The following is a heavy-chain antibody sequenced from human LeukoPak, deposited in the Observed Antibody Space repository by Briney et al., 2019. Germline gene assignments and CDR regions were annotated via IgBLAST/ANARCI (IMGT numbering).Heavy chain of an antibody. Sequence: GRSLRLSCAASGFTFSSYGMHWVRQAPGKGLEWVAVIWYDGSNKYYADSVKGRFTISRDNSKNTLYLQMNSLRAEDTAVYYFATEYSYAFDIWGQGTMVTVSS. J-gene: IGHJ3*02. D-gene: IGHD5-18*01. CDR2: IWYDGSNK. CDR3: ATEYSYAFDI. CDR1: GFTFSSYG. V-gene: IGHV3-33*01.